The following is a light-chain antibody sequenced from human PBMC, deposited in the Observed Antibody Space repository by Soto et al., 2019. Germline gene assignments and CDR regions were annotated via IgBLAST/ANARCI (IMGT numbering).Light chain of an antibody. CDR1: SSDVGGYNY. CDR3: CSYEGSYTLV. V-gene: IGLV2-11*01. Sequence: QSVLTQPRSVYRSPGQSVTISCTGTSSDVGGYNYVSWYQQHPGKAPKLMIYDVSKRPSGVPDRFSGSKSGNTASLTISGLQAEDEADYYCCSYEGSYTLVFGGGTKVTVL. J-gene: IGLJ2*01. CDR2: DVS.